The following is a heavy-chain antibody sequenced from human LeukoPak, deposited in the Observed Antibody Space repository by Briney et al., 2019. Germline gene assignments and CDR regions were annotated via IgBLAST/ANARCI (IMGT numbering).Heavy chain of an antibody. CDR1: GFTVSKNY. CDR2: ISGSGDST. Sequence: GGSLRLSCAASGFTVSKNYMSWVRQAPGKGLEWVSGISGSGDSTFYADSVKGRFTISRDNSKNTLYLQMNSLRAEDTAVYCCAKAYYYGSGRAFDIWGQGTMVTVSS. CDR3: AKAYYYGSGRAFDI. D-gene: IGHD3-10*01. V-gene: IGHV3-23*01. J-gene: IGHJ3*02.